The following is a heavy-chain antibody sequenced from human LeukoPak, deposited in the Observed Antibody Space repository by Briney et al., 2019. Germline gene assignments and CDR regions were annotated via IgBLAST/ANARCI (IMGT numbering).Heavy chain of an antibody. J-gene: IGHJ4*02. D-gene: IGHD3-10*01. CDR3: ARDGSGEWPIGY. CDR1: GFSFSSKW. Sequence: GGSLRLSCATSGFSFSSKWMSWVRQAPGKGLEWVANIKYDGSEKYYVDSVKGRFTISRDDAKNSLYLQMNSLRAEDTAVYYCARDGSGEWPIGYWGQGTLVTVSS. V-gene: IGHV3-7*03. CDR2: IKYDGSEK.